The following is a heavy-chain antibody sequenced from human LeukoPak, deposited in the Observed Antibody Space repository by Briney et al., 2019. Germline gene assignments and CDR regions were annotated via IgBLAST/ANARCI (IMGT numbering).Heavy chain of an antibody. CDR2: IYYSGST. V-gene: IGHV4-39*01. CDR1: GGSISSSSYY. Sequence: PSETLSLTCTVSGGSISSSSYYWGWIRQPPGKGLEWIGSIYYSGSTYYNPSLKSRVTISVDTSKNQFSLKLSSVTAADTAVYYCARQPGSYLLWGDYWGQGTLVTVSS. J-gene: IGHJ4*02. CDR3: ARQPGSYLLWGDY. D-gene: IGHD1-26*01.